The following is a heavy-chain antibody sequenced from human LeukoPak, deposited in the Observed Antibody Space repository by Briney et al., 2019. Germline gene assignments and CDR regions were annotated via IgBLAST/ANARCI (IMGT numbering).Heavy chain of an antibody. V-gene: IGHV1-2*02. CDR1: GYTFTGYY. CDR3: ARDLDSSSWSRAPDY. D-gene: IGHD6-13*01. Sequence: GASVKVSCKASGYTFTGYYMHWVRRAPGQGLEWMGWINPNSGGTNYAQKFQGRVTMTRDTSISTAYMELSRLRSDDTAVYYCARDLDSSSWSRAPDYWGQGTLVTVSS. CDR2: INPNSGGT. J-gene: IGHJ4*02.